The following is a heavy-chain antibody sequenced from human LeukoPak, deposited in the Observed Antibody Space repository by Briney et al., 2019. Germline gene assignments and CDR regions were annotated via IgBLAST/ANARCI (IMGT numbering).Heavy chain of an antibody. D-gene: IGHD3-3*01. Sequence: GESLKISCNGSGYSFTSYWIGWVRQMPGKGLEWMGIIYPGDSDTRYSPSFQGQVTISADKSISTAYLQWSSLKASDTAMYYCASPYYDFWSGYYTDDAFDIWGQGTMVTVSS. J-gene: IGHJ3*02. V-gene: IGHV5-51*01. CDR2: IYPGDSDT. CDR1: GYSFTSYW. CDR3: ASPYYDFWSGYYTDDAFDI.